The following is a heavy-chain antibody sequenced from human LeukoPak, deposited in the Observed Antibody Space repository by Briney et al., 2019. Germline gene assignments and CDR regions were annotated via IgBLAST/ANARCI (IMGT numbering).Heavy chain of an antibody. CDR1: GFTFTSYS. Sequence: PGGSLRLSCAASGFTFTSYSMNWVRQAPGKGLEWVSPISGGGGSPYYADSVKGRFTISRDNSKNTLYLQVNSLRAEDTAVYYCAKGGKWDVTPFDYWGQGTLVTVSS. CDR3: AKGGKWDVTPFDY. CDR2: ISGGGGSP. J-gene: IGHJ4*02. D-gene: IGHD1-26*01. V-gene: IGHV3-23*01.